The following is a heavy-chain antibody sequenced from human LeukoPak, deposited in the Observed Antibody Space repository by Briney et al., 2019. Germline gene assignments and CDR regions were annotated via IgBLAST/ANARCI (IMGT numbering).Heavy chain of an antibody. CDR3: ARGSYILTGYFVY. Sequence: SETLSLTCAVYGGSFSGYYWSWIRQPPGKGLEWIGEINHSGSTNYNPSLKSRVTISVDTSKNQFSLKLSSVTAADTAVYYRARGSYILTGYFVYWGQGTLVTVSS. CDR1: GGSFSGYY. V-gene: IGHV4-34*01. D-gene: IGHD3-9*01. J-gene: IGHJ4*02. CDR2: INHSGST.